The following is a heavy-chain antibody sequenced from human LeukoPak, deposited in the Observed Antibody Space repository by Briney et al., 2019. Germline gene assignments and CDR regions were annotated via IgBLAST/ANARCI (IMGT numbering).Heavy chain of an antibody. CDR2: IRSKAYGGTT. Sequence: GGSLRLSCTASGFTFGDYAMSWVRQAPGKGLEWVGFIRSKAYGGTTEYAASVKGRFTISRDDSKSIAYLQMDSLKTEDTAVYYCTRAALYQLLDTYFDYWGQGTLVTVSS. CDR3: TRAALYQLLDTYFDY. D-gene: IGHD2-2*01. J-gene: IGHJ4*02. V-gene: IGHV3-49*04. CDR1: GFTFGDYA.